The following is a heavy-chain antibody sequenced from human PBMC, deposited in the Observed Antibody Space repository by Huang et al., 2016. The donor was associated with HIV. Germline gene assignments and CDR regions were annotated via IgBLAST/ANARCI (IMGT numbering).Heavy chain of an antibody. V-gene: IGHV2-5*02. Sequence: QITLKESGPTVIKPTQTLTLTCSFLGFSLNHKGGGVGWIRQPPGKALGWLVLIYWDDDKRFTPSLKNRITITKDTSKNQVVFTMTNLDPMDTGTYYCAHIGRLGNYYMDVWGNGTTVTVSS. CDR1: GFSLNHKGGG. CDR2: IYWDDDK. J-gene: IGHJ6*03. CDR3: AHIGRLGNYYMDV. D-gene: IGHD7-27*01.